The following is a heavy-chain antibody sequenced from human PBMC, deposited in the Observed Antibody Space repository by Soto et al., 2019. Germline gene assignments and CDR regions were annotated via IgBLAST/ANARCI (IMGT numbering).Heavy chain of an antibody. V-gene: IGHV1-69*02. Sequence: QVQLVKSGAEMMRPGSSVKVSSETSGGILTNYTLNWVRQAPGQGLEWMGWIIPVLNIANYAQKLQGRITITADKSTNTAYLELTSLRSEDTAIYFCAKAPTATSPSDHWAQGTLITVSS. J-gene: IGHJ4*02. CDR1: GGILTNYT. CDR3: AKAPTATSPSDH. CDR2: IIPVLNIA.